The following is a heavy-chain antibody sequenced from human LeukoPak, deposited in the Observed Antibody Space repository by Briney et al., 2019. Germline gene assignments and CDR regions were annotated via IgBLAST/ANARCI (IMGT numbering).Heavy chain of an antibody. Sequence: GGSLGLSCVASGFSFRNYAIHWVRHATGEGLEYVSVINTDGRITYYADSVKGKFTISRDNSKNTVYLQMGSLRGEDMAVYYCTRDGGSFCDFDYWGQGALVTVSS. CDR2: INTDGRIT. V-gene: IGHV3-64*02. CDR1: GFSFRNYA. J-gene: IGHJ4*02. D-gene: IGHD1-26*01. CDR3: TRDGGSFCDFDY.